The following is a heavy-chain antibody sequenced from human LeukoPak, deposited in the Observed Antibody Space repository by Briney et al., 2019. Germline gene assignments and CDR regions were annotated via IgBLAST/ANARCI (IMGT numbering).Heavy chain of an antibody. Sequence: SETLSLTCTVSGGTISSGDYYWSWIRQPPGKGLEWIGYIYYSGNTSYSPSLKSRVTILVDTSKRQFSLKVKSVTAADTAVYYCVRGNGDYLGAPDWYFDLWGHGTLVSVS. D-gene: IGHD3-16*01. CDR3: VRGNGDYLGAPDWYFDL. V-gene: IGHV4-30-4*02. CDR1: GGTISSGDYY. J-gene: IGHJ2*01. CDR2: IYYSGNT.